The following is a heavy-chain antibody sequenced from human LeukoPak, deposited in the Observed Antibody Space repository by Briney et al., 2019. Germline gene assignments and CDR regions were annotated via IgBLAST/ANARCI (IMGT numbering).Heavy chain of an antibody. J-gene: IGHJ6*04. V-gene: IGHV4-39*01. CDR3: AITAMATV. Sequence: SETLSLTCTVSGGSISSSSYYWGWIRQPPGKGLEWIGSIYYSGSTYYNPSLKSRVTISVDTSKNQFSLKLSSVTAAGTAVYYCAITAMATVWGKGTTVTVSS. CDR1: GGSISSSSYY. D-gene: IGHD5-18*01. CDR2: IYYSGST.